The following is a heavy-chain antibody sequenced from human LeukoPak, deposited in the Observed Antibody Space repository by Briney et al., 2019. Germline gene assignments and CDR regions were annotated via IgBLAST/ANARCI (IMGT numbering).Heavy chain of an antibody. D-gene: IGHD3/OR15-3a*01. Sequence: GGSLRLSCAASGFTFSSYSMNWVRQAPGKGLEWVSSISSSSSYIYYADSVKGRFTISRDNAKNSLYLQMNSLRAEDTAVYYCARDGHRYYYYMDVWGKGTTVTVSS. V-gene: IGHV3-21*01. CDR1: GFTFSSYS. CDR2: ISSSSSYI. J-gene: IGHJ6*03. CDR3: ARDGHRYYYYMDV.